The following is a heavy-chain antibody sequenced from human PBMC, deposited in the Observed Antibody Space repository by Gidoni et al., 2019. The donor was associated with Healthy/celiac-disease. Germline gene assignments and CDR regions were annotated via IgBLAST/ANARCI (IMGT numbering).Heavy chain of an antibody. V-gene: IGHV1-69*01. CDR1: GGNFSSYA. CDR3: ARGGRYCSSTSCYVPYYYYGMDV. D-gene: IGHD2-2*01. Sequence: QVQLVQSGAEVKKPGSSVKVSCKASGGNFSSYAISWVRQAPGQGLEWMGGIIPIFGTANYAQKFQGRVTITADESTSTAYMELSSLRSEDTAVYYCARGGRYCSSTSCYVPYYYYGMDVWGQGTTVTVSS. CDR2: IIPIFGTA. J-gene: IGHJ6*02.